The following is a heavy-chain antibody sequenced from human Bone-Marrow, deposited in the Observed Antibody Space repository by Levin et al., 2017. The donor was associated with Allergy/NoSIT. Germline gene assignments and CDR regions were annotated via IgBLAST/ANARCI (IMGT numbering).Heavy chain of an antibody. CDR3: SRRPHYYDSSGYYGSHASDI. J-gene: IGHJ3*02. CDR2: ISPNSGGT. CDR1: GYSFTGFY. D-gene: IGHD3-22*01. Sequence: PVASVKVSCKASGYSFTGFYLHWIRQAPRQGLEWMGWISPNSGGTNYAQKFQGRVTMSRDTSISTAYMELSRLRSDDTAVYYCSRRPHYYDSSGYYGSHASDIWGQGTMVTVSS. V-gene: IGHV1-2*02.